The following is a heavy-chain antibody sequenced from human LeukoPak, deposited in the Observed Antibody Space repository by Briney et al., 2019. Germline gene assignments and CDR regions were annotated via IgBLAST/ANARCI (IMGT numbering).Heavy chain of an antibody. CDR3: ARVDGYYYYYMDV. Sequence: GGSLKVSCAASGVTVSSNYMSWVRQAPGQGLEWVSVIYGGGSTYYADVVKGRFTISRDNSKNTLYLQMNSLRAEDTAVYYCARVDGYYYYYMDVWGKGTTVTVSS. J-gene: IGHJ6*03. CDR1: GVTVSSNY. V-gene: IGHV3-53*01. CDR2: IYGGGST. D-gene: IGHD5-24*01.